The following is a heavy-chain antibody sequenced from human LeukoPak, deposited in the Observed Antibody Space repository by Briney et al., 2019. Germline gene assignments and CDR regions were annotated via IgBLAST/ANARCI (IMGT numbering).Heavy chain of an antibody. CDR2: FDPEDGET. D-gene: IGHD1-7*01. CDR3: ATNKLELRDLLDYYYYMDV. V-gene: IGHV1-24*01. Sequence: ASVKVSCKVSGYTLTELSMHWVRQAPGKGLEWMGGFDPEDGETIYAQKFQGRVTMTEDTSTDTAYMELSSLRSEDTAVYYCATNKLELRDLLDYYYYMDVWGKGTTVTVSS. J-gene: IGHJ6*03. CDR1: GYTLTELS.